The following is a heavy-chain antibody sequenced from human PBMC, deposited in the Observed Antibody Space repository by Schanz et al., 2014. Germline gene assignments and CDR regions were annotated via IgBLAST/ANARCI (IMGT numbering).Heavy chain of an antibody. D-gene: IGHD3-9*01. CDR2: IIPVLAIA. J-gene: IGHJ6*02. CDR1: GYTFTSYG. V-gene: IGHV1-18*01. CDR3: ARVQDDILTGSEYYYGMDV. Sequence: QVQLVQSGAEVKKPGASVKVSCKASGYTFTSYGINWVRQAPGQGLEWMGRIIPVLAIADYAQKLQGRVTMTTDTSTSTAYMELRSLRSDDTAVYYCARVQDDILTGSEYYYGMDVWGQGTTVTVSS.